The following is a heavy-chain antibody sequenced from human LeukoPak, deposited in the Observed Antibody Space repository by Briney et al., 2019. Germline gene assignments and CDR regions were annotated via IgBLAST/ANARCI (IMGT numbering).Heavy chain of an antibody. Sequence: SVKVPCKASGGTFSSYAISWVRQAPGQGLEWMGGIIPIFGTANYAQKFQGRVTITTDESTSTAYMELSSLRSEDTAVYYCARGRDSSGYPFYYMDVWGKGTTVTVSS. CDR1: GGTFSSYA. V-gene: IGHV1-69*05. CDR3: ARGRDSSGYPFYYMDV. D-gene: IGHD3-22*01. CDR2: IIPIFGTA. J-gene: IGHJ6*03.